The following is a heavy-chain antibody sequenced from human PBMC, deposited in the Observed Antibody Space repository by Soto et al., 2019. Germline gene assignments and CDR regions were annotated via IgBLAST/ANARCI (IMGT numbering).Heavy chain of an antibody. V-gene: IGHV1-18*01. J-gene: IGHJ4*02. Sequence: QVQLVQSGAEVKKPGASVKVSCKASGYTFTSYGISWVRQAPGQGLEWMGWISAYNGNTNYAQKLQGRVTMTTDTSTSTAYMELRSLRSDDTAVYYCARDKLIAAAGMDDPNYFDYCGQGTLVTVSS. CDR1: GYTFTSYG. CDR2: ISAYNGNT. CDR3: ARDKLIAAAGMDDPNYFDY. D-gene: IGHD6-13*01.